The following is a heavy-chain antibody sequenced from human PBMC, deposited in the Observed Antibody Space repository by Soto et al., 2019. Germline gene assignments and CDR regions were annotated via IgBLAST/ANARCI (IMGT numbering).Heavy chain of an antibody. CDR2: IYYSGST. Sequence: SETLSLTCTVSGGSISSGGYYWSWIRQHPGKGLEWIGYIYYSGSTNYNPSLKSRVTISVDTSKNQFSLKLSSVTAADTAVYYCARGDCISTSCASWGQGTLVTVSS. D-gene: IGHD2-2*01. CDR1: GGSISSGGYY. CDR3: ARGDCISTSCAS. V-gene: IGHV4-61*08. J-gene: IGHJ4*02.